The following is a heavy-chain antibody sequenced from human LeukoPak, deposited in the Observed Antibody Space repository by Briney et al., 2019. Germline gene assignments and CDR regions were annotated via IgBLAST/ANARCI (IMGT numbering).Heavy chain of an antibody. D-gene: IGHD1-26*01. CDR2: IRYDGSNK. J-gene: IGHJ4*02. Sequence: GGSLRLSCAASGFTFSSYGMHWVRQAPGKGLEWVAFIRYDGSNKYYADSVKGRFTISRDNSKNTLYLQMNSLRAEDTAVYYCAKDTLVGATSGYYFDYWGQGTLVTVSS. CDR1: GFTFSSYG. CDR3: AKDTLVGATSGYYFDY. V-gene: IGHV3-30*02.